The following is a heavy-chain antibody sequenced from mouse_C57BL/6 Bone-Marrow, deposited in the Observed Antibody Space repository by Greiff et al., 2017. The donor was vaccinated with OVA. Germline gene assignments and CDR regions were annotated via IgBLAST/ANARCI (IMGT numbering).Heavy chain of an antibody. CDR1: GYTFTSYT. D-gene: IGHD2-2*01. V-gene: IGHV1-4*01. J-gene: IGHJ3*01. Sequence: QVQLQQSGAELARPGASVKMSCKASGYTFTSYTMHWVKQRPGQGLEWIGYINPSGGYTNYNQKFKDKATLTADKSSSTAYMQLSSLTSEDSAVDYCAFYGYGEGFAYWGQGTLVTVSA. CDR3: AFYGYGEGFAY. CDR2: INPSGGYT.